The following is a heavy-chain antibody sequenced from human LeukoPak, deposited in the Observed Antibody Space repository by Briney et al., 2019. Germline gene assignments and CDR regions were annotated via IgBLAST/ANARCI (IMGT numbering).Heavy chain of an antibody. Sequence: GGSLRLSCAASAFTFSNYWMSWVRQAPGKGLEWVSYISSSGSTIYYADSVKGRFTISRDNAKNSLYLQMNSLRAEDTAVYYCAREINVDTAMVTGGIDYWGQGTLSPSPQ. CDR2: ISSSGSTI. CDR3: AREINVDTAMVTGGIDY. D-gene: IGHD5-18*01. CDR1: AFTFSNYW. J-gene: IGHJ4*02. V-gene: IGHV3-48*04.